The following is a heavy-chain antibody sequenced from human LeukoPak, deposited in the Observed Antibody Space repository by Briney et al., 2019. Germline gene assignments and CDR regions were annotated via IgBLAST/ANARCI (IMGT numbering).Heavy chain of an antibody. Sequence: PSETLSLTCTVSGGSISSYYWSWIRQPPGKGLVWIGYIYYSGSTNYNPSLKSRVTISVDTSKNQFSLKLSSVTAADTAVYYCARLGVYYGPFDYWGQGTLVTVSS. J-gene: IGHJ4*02. CDR3: ARLGVYYGPFDY. D-gene: IGHD3-22*01. V-gene: IGHV4-59*08. CDR2: IYYSGST. CDR1: GGSISSYY.